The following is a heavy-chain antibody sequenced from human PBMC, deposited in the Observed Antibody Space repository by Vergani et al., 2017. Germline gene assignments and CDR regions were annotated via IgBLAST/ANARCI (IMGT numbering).Heavy chain of an antibody. Sequence: EVQLLESGGGLVQPGGSLRLSCAASGFTFSSYAMSWVRQAPGKGLEWVANINSRGTKTDYMPSLGARFSISRDNTQRSLHLQMYNLRVEDTAIYYCARAGVRAGFDCWGQGTLVTVSS. CDR3: ARAGVRAGFDC. D-gene: IGHD2-8*01. V-gene: IGHV3-7*03. CDR2: INSRGTKT. J-gene: IGHJ4*02. CDR1: GFTFSSYA.